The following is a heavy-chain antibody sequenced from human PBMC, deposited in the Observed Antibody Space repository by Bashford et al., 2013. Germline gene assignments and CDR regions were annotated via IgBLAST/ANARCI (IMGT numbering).Heavy chain of an antibody. CDR2: IRSKANSYAT. D-gene: IGHD3-22*01. V-gene: IGHV3-73*01. CDR3: TISQHYYDSSGYYLNH. J-gene: IGHJ5*02. Sequence: WVRQMPGKGLEWVGRIRSKANSYATAYAASVKGRFTISRDDSKNTAYLQMNSLKTEDTAVYYCTISQHYYDSSGYYLNHWGQGTLVTVSS.